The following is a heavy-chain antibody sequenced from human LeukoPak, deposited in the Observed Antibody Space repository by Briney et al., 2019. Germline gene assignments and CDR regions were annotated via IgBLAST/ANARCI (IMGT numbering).Heavy chain of an antibody. D-gene: IGHD6-19*01. CDR3: ASVVGRIAVAGTRYFDY. Sequence: SETLSLTCAVYGGSFSGYYWSWIRQPPGKGLEWIGEINHSGSTYYNPSLKSRVTISVDTSKNQFSLKLSSVTAADTAVYYCASVVGRIAVAGTRYFDYWGQGTLVTVSS. CDR2: INHSGST. J-gene: IGHJ4*02. V-gene: IGHV4-34*01. CDR1: GGSFSGYY.